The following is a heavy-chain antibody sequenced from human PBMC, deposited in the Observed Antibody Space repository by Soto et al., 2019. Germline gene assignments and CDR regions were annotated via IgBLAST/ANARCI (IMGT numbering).Heavy chain of an antibody. V-gene: IGHV4-59*12. J-gene: IGHJ5*02. CDR3: VRDQDAAIRGLPYGFAP. Sequence: SETLSLTCTVSGCSISSYYWSWIRQPPGKGLEWIGYIYYSGSTNYNPSLKSRVTISVDTSKNQFSLKLSSVTAADTAMYYCVRDQDAAIRGLPYGFAPWGQGTLVTVSS. CDR1: GCSISSYY. CDR2: IYYSGST. D-gene: IGHD2-2*02.